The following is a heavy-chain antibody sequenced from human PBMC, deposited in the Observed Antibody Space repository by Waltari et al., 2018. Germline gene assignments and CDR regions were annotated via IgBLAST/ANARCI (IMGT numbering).Heavy chain of an antibody. V-gene: IGHV3-7*01. Sequence: EVRLVESGGGLVQPGGSLRLSCAASGFPFSSHWVGWVRQAPGKGLEWVANIKQDGSDKYYVDSVKGRFTISRDNAKNSLYLQMNSLRAEDTAVYYCARARGLDYWGQGTLVTVSP. J-gene: IGHJ4*02. D-gene: IGHD3-10*01. CDR1: GFPFSSHW. CDR2: IKQDGSDK. CDR3: ARARGLDY.